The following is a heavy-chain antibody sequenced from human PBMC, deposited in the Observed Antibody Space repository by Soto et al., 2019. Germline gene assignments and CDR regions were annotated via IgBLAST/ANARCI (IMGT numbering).Heavy chain of an antibody. V-gene: IGHV1-69*13. J-gene: IGHJ1*01. CDR1: GGIFSSFG. Sequence: ASVKFSCKASGGIFSSFGISWVRQAPGQGLEWMGGIIPVFGRPNYAQRFRGRLTITADESTNTVYLELIDLRSEDTAVYYCAREGSGYNLWGQGTQVTVSS. D-gene: IGHD5-12*01. CDR2: IIPVFGRP. CDR3: AREGSGYNL.